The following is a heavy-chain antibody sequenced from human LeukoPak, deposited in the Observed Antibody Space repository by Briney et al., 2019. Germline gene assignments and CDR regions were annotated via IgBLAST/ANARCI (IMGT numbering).Heavy chain of an antibody. Sequence: SVKVSCKASGYTFTNYTINWVRQAPGQGLEWMGGIIPIFGTANYAQKFQGRVTITADESTSTAYMGLSSLRSEDTAVYYCARDGNRDNGMDVWGQGTTVTVSS. CDR3: ARDGNRDNGMDV. V-gene: IGHV1-69*13. CDR1: GYTFTNYT. D-gene: IGHD1-14*01. J-gene: IGHJ6*02. CDR2: IIPIFGTA.